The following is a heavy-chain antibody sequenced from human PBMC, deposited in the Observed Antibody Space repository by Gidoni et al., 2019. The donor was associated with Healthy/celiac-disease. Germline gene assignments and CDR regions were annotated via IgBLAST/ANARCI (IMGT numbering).Heavy chain of an antibody. Sequence: EVQLVESGGGLVKPGGSLRLSCAASGFTFSSYSMNWVRQAPGKGLEWVSSISSSSSYIYYADSVKGRFTIARDNAKNSLYLQMNSLRAEDTAVYYCARDNGQQGDYWGQGTLVTVSS. J-gene: IGHJ4*02. CDR3: ARDNGQQGDY. CDR1: GFTFSSYS. V-gene: IGHV3-21*01. D-gene: IGHD2-8*01. CDR2: ISSSSSYI.